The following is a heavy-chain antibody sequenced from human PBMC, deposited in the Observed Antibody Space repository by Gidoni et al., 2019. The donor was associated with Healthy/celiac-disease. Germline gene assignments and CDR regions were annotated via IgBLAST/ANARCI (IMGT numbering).Heavy chain of an antibody. CDR2: IYYSGST. CDR3: ARRSPYCSSTSCSPPYFDY. CDR1: GGSISSGGYY. Sequence: QVQLQESGPGLVKPPQTLSLTCTVSGGSISSGGYYWSWIRQHPGKGLEWIGYIYYSGSTYYNPSLKSRVTISVDTSKNQFSLKLSSVTAADTAVYYCARRSPYCSSTSCSPPYFDYWGQGTLVTVSS. D-gene: IGHD2-2*01. V-gene: IGHV4-31*03. J-gene: IGHJ4*02.